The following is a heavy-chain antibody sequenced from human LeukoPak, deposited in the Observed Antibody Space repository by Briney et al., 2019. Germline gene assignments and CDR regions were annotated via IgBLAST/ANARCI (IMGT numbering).Heavy chain of an antibody. Sequence: ASVKVSCKASGYTFTSYDIDWVRQATGQGLEWRGWMNPNSGNTGYAQKFQGRVTMTRNTSISTAYMEVSSLRSEDTAVYYCARVRYCSGGSCRPNDAFDIWGQGTMVTVSS. CDR1: GYTFTSYD. J-gene: IGHJ3*02. V-gene: IGHV1-8*01. CDR2: MNPNSGNT. CDR3: ARVRYCSGGSCRPNDAFDI. D-gene: IGHD2-15*01.